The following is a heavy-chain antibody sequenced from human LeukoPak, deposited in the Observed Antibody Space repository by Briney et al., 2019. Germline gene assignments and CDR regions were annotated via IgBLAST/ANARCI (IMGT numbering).Heavy chain of an antibody. Sequence: ASVKVSCKASGYTFTGYYMHWVRQAPGQGLAWMGWINPNSGGTNYAQKFQGRVTMTRDTSISTAYMELRSLRSDDTAVYYCARATLGQQLVDGDFQHWGQGTLVTVSS. CDR2: INPNSGGT. J-gene: IGHJ1*01. CDR1: GYTFTGYY. D-gene: IGHD6-13*01. CDR3: ARATLGQQLVDGDFQH. V-gene: IGHV1-2*02.